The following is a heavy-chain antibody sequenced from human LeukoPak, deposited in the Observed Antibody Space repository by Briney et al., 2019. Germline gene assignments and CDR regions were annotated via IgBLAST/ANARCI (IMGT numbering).Heavy chain of an antibody. Sequence: RGESLKISCEASGYSFTTYWIGWVRQMPGKGLEWMGIIYPGDSDTKYSPSFQGQVTISADKSFNTAYLQWSSLKASDTAIYYRARRNYDGTGYYDAFDIWGQGTMVTVSS. CDR3: ARRNYDGTGYYDAFDI. CDR2: IYPGDSDT. J-gene: IGHJ3*02. V-gene: IGHV5-51*01. CDR1: GYSFTTYW. D-gene: IGHD3-22*01.